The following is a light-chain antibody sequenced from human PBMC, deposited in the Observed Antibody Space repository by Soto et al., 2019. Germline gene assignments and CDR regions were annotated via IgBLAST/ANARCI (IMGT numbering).Light chain of an antibody. CDR2: AAS. V-gene: IGKV1-5*01. CDR1: QSISSW. Sequence: DIQMTQSPSTLSASVGDRVTITCRASQSISSWLAWYQQKPGKAPKLLIYAASSLQSGVPSRFSGSGSGTDFTLTISSLQTDDFSTYYCQQYHSYWTFGQGTKVDIK. CDR3: QQYHSYWT. J-gene: IGKJ1*01.